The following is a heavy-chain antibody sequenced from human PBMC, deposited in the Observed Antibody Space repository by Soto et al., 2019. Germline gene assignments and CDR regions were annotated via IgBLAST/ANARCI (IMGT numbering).Heavy chain of an antibody. CDR3: ARLRTYDLMTAPDY. V-gene: IGHV4-39*01. Sequence: PSETLSLTCTVSGGSISSSSYYWGWIRQPPGKGLEWIGSIYYSGSTYYNPSLKSRVTISVDTSKNQFSLKLSSVTAADTAVYYCARLRTYDLMTAPDYWGQGTLVTVSS. CDR2: IYYSGST. CDR1: GGSISSSSYY. D-gene: IGHD2-21*02. J-gene: IGHJ4*02.